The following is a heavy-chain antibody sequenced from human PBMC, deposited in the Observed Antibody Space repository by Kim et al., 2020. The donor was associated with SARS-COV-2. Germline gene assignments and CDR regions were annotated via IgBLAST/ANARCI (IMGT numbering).Heavy chain of an antibody. CDR3: AREKRITIFGVVSNWFDP. Sequence: GESLKISCKGSGYSFTSYWISWVRQMPGKGLEWMGRIDPSDSYTNYSPSFQGHVTISADKSISTAYLQWSSLKASDTAMYYCAREKRITIFGVVSNWFDPWGQGTLVTVSS. CDR2: IDPSDSYT. D-gene: IGHD3-3*01. J-gene: IGHJ5*02. V-gene: IGHV5-10-1*01. CDR1: GYSFTSYW.